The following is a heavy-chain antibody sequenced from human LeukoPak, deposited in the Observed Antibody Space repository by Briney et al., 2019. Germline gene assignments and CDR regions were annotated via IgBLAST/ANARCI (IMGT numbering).Heavy chain of an antibody. CDR3: ARDQGYYGSGTVDY. CDR1: GYTFTSYG. D-gene: IGHD3-10*01. CDR2: ISAYNGNT. V-gene: IGHV1-18*04. J-gene: IGHJ4*02. Sequence: ASVKVSCKASGYTFTSYGISWVRQAPGQGLEWMGWISAYNGNTNYAQKLQGRVTMTTDTSTGTAYMELRSLRSDDTAVYYCARDQGYYGSGTVDYWGQGTPVTVSS.